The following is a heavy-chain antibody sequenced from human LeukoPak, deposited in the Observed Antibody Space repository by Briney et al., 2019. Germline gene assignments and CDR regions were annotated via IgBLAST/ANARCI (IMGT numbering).Heavy chain of an antibody. J-gene: IGHJ4*02. CDR2: IYWYDDK. CDR1: GFSLSTSGVG. CDR3: AVIAARTTPFDY. Sequence: SGPTLVNPTQTLTLTCTFSGFSLSTSGVGVGWIRQPPGKALERLALIYWYDDKRYSPSLTSRLAITKDTSNNQVVLTMTNMDPVDTATYYCAVIAARTTPFDYWGQGTLVTVSS. D-gene: IGHD6-6*01. V-gene: IGHV2-5*01.